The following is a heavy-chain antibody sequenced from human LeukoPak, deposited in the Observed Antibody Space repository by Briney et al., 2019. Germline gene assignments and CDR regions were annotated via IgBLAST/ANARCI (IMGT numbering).Heavy chain of an antibody. V-gene: IGHV4-59*01. D-gene: IGHD5-18*01. CDR1: GGSISSYY. CDR2: TYSSGST. J-gene: IGHJ4*02. CDR3: ARLGGYSYGYADY. Sequence: SETLSLTCTVSGGSISSYYWSWIRQTPEKGLEWVGYTYSSGSTNYNPSLKSRVTVSLDTSKNQFSLKLNSVTAADTAVYYCARLGGYSYGYADYWGQGTLVTVSS.